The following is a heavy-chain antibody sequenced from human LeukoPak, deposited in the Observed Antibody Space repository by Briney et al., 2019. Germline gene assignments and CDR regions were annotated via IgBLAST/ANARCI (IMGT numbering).Heavy chain of an antibody. CDR2: INPTSGVT. CDR3: ARDLYSGTYGR. D-gene: IGHD1-26*01. CDR1: GYTFSDSY. J-gene: IGHJ4*02. V-gene: IGHV1-2*02. Sequence: GASVTVSCKASGYTFSDSYMHWVRQAPGQGLEWMGWINPTSGVTKYAEKFQGRVTMTRDTSIRTAYMEMSRLRSDDTALYYCARDLYSGTYGRWGQGTLVTVSS.